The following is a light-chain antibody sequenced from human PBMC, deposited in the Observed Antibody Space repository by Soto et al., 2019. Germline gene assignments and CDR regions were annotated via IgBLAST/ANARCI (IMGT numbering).Light chain of an antibody. CDR1: QSVSSN. J-gene: IGKJ1*01. CDR3: QQYNNWPRT. CDR2: GAS. V-gene: IGKV3-15*01. Sequence: EIVMTQSPATLSVSPGERATLSCRASQSVSSNLVWYQQKPGQAPRLLIYGASTRATGIPARFSGSGSGTEFTLTISSLQSEDFAVYYCQQYNNWPRTFGQVTKVEIK.